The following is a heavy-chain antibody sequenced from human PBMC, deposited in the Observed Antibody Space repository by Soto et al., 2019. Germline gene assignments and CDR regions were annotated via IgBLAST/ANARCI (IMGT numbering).Heavy chain of an antibody. Sequence: QVQLMQSGAEVKKPGASVKVSCKASGDTFTDYYIHWVRQAPGQGLEWMGTVNPSGGHTTYAQHFLGRVTXTXXXSXXTRSMELTSLTSDDTAIYYCARGGHVVVVTAALDYWGQGTLVTVSS. V-gene: IGHV1-46*01. CDR2: VNPSGGHT. CDR1: GDTFTDYY. J-gene: IGHJ4*02. D-gene: IGHD2-21*02. CDR3: ARGGHVVVVTAALDY.